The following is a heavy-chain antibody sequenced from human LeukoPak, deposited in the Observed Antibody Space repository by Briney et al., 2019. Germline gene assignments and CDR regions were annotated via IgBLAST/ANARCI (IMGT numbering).Heavy chain of an antibody. V-gene: IGHV3-7*01. D-gene: IGHD3-10*01. Sequence: GGSLRLSCAAPGFTFSSYWMSWVRQAPGKGLERVANIKQDGSEKYYVDSVKGRFTISRDNAKNSLYLQMNSLRAEDTALYYCARGSIGYNDYYYGLDVWGQGTTVTVSS. CDR1: GFTFSSYW. J-gene: IGHJ6*02. CDR3: ARGSIGYNDYYYGLDV. CDR2: IKQDGSEK.